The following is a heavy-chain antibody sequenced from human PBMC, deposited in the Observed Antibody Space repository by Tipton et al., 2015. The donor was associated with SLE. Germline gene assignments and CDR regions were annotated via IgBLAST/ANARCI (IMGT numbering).Heavy chain of an antibody. Sequence: VQLVQSGGGLTQPGGSLRLSCAASGFSVTNNYMSWVRQAPGKGLEWVSVIYVPGDTYYADSVKGRFTISRDNSKNTVYLDMLSLRADDTAMYYCAKFEKTTDFYLDSWGQGTLVSVSS. CDR3: AKFEKTTDFYLDS. CDR1: GFSVTNNY. CDR2: IYVPGDT. D-gene: IGHD1/OR15-1a*01. V-gene: IGHV3-53*01. J-gene: IGHJ4*02.